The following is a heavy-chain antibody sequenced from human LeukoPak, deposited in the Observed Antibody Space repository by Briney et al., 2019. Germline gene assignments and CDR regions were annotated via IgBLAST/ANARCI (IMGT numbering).Heavy chain of an antibody. CDR3: AREPCYGGNWAFDY. CDR2: INHSGST. Sequence: SETLSLTCAVYGGSFSGYYWSWIRQPPGKGLECIVEINHSGSTNYNPSLKSRVTISVDTPKNQFSLKLSSVTAADTAVYYCAREPCYGGNWAFDYCGQGTLVTVSS. J-gene: IGHJ4*02. CDR1: GGSFSGYY. D-gene: IGHD4-23*01. V-gene: IGHV4-34*01.